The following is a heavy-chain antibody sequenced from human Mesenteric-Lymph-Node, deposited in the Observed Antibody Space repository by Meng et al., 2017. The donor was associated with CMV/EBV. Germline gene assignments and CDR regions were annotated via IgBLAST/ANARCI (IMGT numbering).Heavy chain of an antibody. CDR2: ISYDGSNK. D-gene: IGHD2-2*01. Sequence: GESLKISCAASGFTFSTYDMHWVRQAPGKGLEWVAIISYDGSNKYYADSVKGRFTVSRDNSKNTLFLQMSSLRGEDTAMYYCAREDVVVVPAALEKDLDYWGQGTLVTVSS. J-gene: IGHJ4*02. CDR1: GFTFSTYD. CDR3: AREDVVVVPAALEKDLDY. V-gene: IGHV3-30*03.